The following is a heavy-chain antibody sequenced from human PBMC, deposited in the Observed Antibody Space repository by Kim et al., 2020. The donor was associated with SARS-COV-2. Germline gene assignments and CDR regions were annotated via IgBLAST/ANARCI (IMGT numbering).Heavy chain of an antibody. CDR2: ISYDGSNK. CDR1: GFTFSSYA. CDR3: ARDNGATVTTSYFDY. D-gene: IGHD4-17*01. J-gene: IGHJ4*02. V-gene: IGHV3-30*04. Sequence: GGSLRLSCAASGFTFSSYAMHWVRQAPGKGLEWVAVISYDGSNKYYVDSVKGRFTISRDNSKNTLYLQMNSLRAEDTAVYYCARDNGATVTTSYFDYWGQGTLVTVSS.